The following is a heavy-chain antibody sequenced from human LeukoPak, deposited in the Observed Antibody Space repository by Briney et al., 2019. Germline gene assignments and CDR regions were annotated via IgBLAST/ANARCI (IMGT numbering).Heavy chain of an antibody. V-gene: IGHV4-34*01. J-gene: IGHJ3*02. CDR2: IHHSEIT. D-gene: IGHD5-12*01. CDR1: GGSFSAYY. CDR3: ARTRGYSGYVDAFDI. Sequence: PSETLSLTCAVYGGSFSAYYWNWIRQPPGKGLEWIGEIHHSEITNYNPPLKSRVTISADTSKNQFSLKLSSVTAADTAVYYCARTRGYSGYVDAFDIWGQGTMVTVFS.